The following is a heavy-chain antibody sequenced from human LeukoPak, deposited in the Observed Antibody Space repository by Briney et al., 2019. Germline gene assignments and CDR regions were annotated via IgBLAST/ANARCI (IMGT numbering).Heavy chain of an antibody. Sequence: PGGSLRLSCAASGFTFDDYAMHWVRQAPGKGLEWVSGISWNSGSIGYADSVKGRFTISRDNAKNSLYLQMNSLRAEDMALYYCAKDMYSSSWAFFDYWGQGTLVTVSP. CDR2: ISWNSGSI. J-gene: IGHJ4*02. V-gene: IGHV3-9*03. CDR1: GFTFDDYA. CDR3: AKDMYSSSWAFFDY. D-gene: IGHD6-13*01.